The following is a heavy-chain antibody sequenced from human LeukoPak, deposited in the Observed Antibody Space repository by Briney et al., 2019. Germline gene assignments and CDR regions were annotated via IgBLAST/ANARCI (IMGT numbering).Heavy chain of an antibody. V-gene: IGHV5-51*01. CDR3: SRGRAAAGTNFDY. Sequence: GESLQISGKGSGYTFTSYWTGWVRQMRRQGLDWMAIIYPGASDTRHSPSFQGQVTNSADKSISPAYLQWSSLKASDTTMYYCSRGRAAAGTNFDYWGQGTLVTVSS. D-gene: IGHD6-13*01. CDR2: IYPGASDT. CDR1: GYTFTSYW. J-gene: IGHJ4*02.